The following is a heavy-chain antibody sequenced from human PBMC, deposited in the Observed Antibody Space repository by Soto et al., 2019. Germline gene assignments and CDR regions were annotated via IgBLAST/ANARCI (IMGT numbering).Heavy chain of an antibody. V-gene: IGHV3-74*01. CDR1: GFDINTYW. Sequence: EVQLVESGGALVQPRGSLGLSCEASGFDINTYWMHWVRQGPGKGLVWVSRIKSDGSNTDYADSVKGRFTISRDNAKNTLYLQLHSLRAEDTAVYYWARGIPGHYGVDVWGQGTTVTVSS. D-gene: IGHD6-13*01. J-gene: IGHJ6*02. CDR3: ARGIPGHYGVDV. CDR2: IKSDGSNT.